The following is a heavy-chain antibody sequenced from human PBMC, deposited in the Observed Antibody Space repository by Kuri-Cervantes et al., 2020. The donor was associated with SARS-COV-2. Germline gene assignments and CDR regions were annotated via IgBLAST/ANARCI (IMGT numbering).Heavy chain of an antibody. CDR2: IYWGDDK. D-gene: IGHD6-6*01. Sequence: SGPTLVKPTQTLTLTCTFSGFSLSTSGVGVGWIRQPPGKALEWLALIYWGDDKRYGPSLKSRLTISKDTSKNQVVLTMTNMDPVDTATYYCARFPAARVSNDYWGQGTLVTVSS. V-gene: IGHV2-5*05. J-gene: IGHJ4*02. CDR1: GFSLSTSGVG. CDR3: ARFPAARVSNDY.